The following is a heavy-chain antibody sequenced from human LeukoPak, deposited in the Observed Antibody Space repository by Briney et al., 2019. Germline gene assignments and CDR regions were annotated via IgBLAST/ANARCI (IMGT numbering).Heavy chain of an antibody. Sequence: SETLSLTCTVSGGSISSYYWSWIRQPAGKGLEWIGRIYTSGSTNYNPSPKSRVTMSVDTFKNQFSLKLSSVTAADTAVYYCAGIAAAGHAEYFQHWGQGTLVTVSS. CDR1: GGSISSYY. V-gene: IGHV4-4*07. CDR2: IYTSGST. D-gene: IGHD6-13*01. CDR3: AGIAAAGHAEYFQH. J-gene: IGHJ1*01.